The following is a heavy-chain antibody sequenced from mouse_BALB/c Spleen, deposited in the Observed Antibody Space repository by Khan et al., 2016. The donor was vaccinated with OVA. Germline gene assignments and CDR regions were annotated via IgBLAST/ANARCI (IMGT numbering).Heavy chain of an antibody. D-gene: IGHD2-12*01. Sequence: QIQLVQSGAELARPGASVKMSCKASGYTFPSNTMHWVKQRPGQGLEWIGYINPRSDYTIYNQKFKDKATLTADISSTTAYLQLSSLTSEDSAVYYCARQTTGYAMDYWGQGTTVTVSS. V-gene: IGHV1-4*01. J-gene: IGHJ4*01. CDR2: INPRSDYT. CDR3: ARQTTGYAMDY. CDR1: GYTFPSNT.